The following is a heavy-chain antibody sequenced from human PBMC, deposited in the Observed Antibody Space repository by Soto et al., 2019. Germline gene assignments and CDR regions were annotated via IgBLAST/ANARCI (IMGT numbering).Heavy chain of an antibody. CDR3: ARDSKDDSSGYYPGFDY. J-gene: IGHJ4*02. D-gene: IGHD3-22*01. Sequence: QVQLVESGGGVVQPGRSLRLSCAVSGFTFSSYGMNWVRQAPGKGLEWVAAIYYDGSNKYYADSVRGPFTISRDNFQNAPHLHSHALRAEDPAVVYCARDSKDDSSGYYPGFDYWGQGTLVTVSS. CDR1: GFTFSSYG. CDR2: IYYDGSNK. V-gene: IGHV3-33*01.